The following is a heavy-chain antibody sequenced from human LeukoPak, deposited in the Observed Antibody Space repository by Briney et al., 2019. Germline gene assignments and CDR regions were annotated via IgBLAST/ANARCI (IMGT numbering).Heavy chain of an antibody. CDR3: ARQVIAVTGTSWFDP. J-gene: IGHJ5*02. V-gene: IGHV4-59*08. D-gene: IGHD6-19*01. CDR2: IYYSGST. Sequence: SETLSLTCTVSGGSISSYYWSWIRQPPGKGLEWIGYIYYSGSTNYNPSLKSRVTISVDTSKNQFSLKLSSVTAADTAVYYCARQVIAVTGTSWFDPWGQGTLVTVSS. CDR1: GGSISSYY.